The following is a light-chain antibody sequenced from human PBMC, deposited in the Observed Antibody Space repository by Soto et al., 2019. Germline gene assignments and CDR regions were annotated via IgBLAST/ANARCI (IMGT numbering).Light chain of an antibody. CDR2: KAS. CDR1: QRTSGW. Sequence: DIQMTQSPSTLSAFVGDRVTITCRASQRTSGWLAWYQQKTGKAPKLLIYKASSLESGVPSRFSGSGSGTEFTLTISSLQPDDFATYYCQQYNTFLTFGGGTKVDI. V-gene: IGKV1-5*03. J-gene: IGKJ4*01. CDR3: QQYNTFLT.